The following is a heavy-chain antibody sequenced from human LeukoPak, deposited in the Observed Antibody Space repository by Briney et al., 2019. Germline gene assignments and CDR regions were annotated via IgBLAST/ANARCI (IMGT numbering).Heavy chain of an antibody. CDR3: ARDHTSGVVVPAEAY. CDR2: IYYSGST. CDR1: GGSISSGDYY. V-gene: IGHV4-30-4*08. Sequence: SETLSLTCTVSGGSISSGDYYWSWIRQPPGKGLEWIGYIYYSGSTYYNPSLKSRVTISVDTSKNQFSLKLSSVTAADTAVYYCARDHTSGVVVPAEAYWGQGTLVTVSS. J-gene: IGHJ4*02. D-gene: IGHD2-2*01.